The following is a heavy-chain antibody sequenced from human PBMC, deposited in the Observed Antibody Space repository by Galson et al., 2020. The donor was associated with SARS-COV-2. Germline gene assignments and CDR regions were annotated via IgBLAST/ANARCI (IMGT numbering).Heavy chain of an antibody. J-gene: IGHJ4*02. D-gene: IGHD3-3*01. CDR3: ARAAQTYYDFWSGYYNAPHFDY. CDR2: IYYSGST. V-gene: IGHV4-59*01. Sequence: SETLSLTCTDSGGSISSYYWSWIRQPPGKGLEWIGYIYYSGSTNYNPSLKSRVTISVDTSKNQFSLKLSSVTAADTAVYYCARAAQTYYDFWSGYYNAPHFDYWGQGTLVAVSS. CDR1: GGSISSYY.